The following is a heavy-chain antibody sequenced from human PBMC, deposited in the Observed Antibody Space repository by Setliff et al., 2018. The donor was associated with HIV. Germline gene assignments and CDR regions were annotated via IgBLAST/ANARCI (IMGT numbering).Heavy chain of an antibody. Sequence: PGGSLRLSCEASGFTFGDYAISWVRRAPGRGLEWVAFIRSKGFSETTEFAASVKGRFSISRDDSTNTAYLLMNSLKSEDTAVYYCVREEVVEWLPIEGWFDTWGQGILVTVSS. D-gene: IGHD3-3*01. J-gene: IGHJ5*02. V-gene: IGHV3-49*04. CDR2: IRSKGFSETT. CDR1: GFTFGDYA. CDR3: VREEVVEWLPIEGWFDT.